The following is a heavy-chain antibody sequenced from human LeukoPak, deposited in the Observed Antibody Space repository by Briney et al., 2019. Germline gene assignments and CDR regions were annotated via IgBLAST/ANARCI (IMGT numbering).Heavy chain of an antibody. V-gene: IGHV3-7*01. CDR1: GFTFSNAW. D-gene: IGHD5-18*01. CDR3: ARDLSGITGYTYGRGIDY. J-gene: IGHJ4*02. CDR2: IKKDGSEK. Sequence: GGSLRLSCAVSGFTFSNAWMSWVRQAPGKGLEWVANIKKDGSEKYYVDSVKGRFTISRDNAKTSLYLQMNSLRAEDTAVYYCARDLSGITGYTYGRGIDYWGQGTLVTVSS.